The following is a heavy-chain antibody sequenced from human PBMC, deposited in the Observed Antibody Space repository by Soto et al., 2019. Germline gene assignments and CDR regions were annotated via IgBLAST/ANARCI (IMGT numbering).Heavy chain of an antibody. V-gene: IGHV3-23*01. D-gene: IGHD3-22*01. CDR2: ISGSGGST. Sequence: EVQLLESGGGLVQPGGSLRLSCAASGFTFSSYAMSWVRQAPGKGLEWVSAISGSGGSTYYADSVKGRFTISRDNSKNTLYLQMNSLRDEDTAVYYCAKAEYYYDSSRYYPYWYFDLWGRGTLVTVSS. CDR1: GFTFSSYA. CDR3: AKAEYYYDSSRYYPYWYFDL. J-gene: IGHJ2*01.